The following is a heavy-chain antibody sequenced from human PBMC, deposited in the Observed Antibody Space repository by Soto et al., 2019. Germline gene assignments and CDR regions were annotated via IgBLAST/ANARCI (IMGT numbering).Heavy chain of an antibody. Sequence: QVQLQESGPGLVKPSETLSLTCTVSGGSISSYYWSWIRQPPGKGLEWIGYIYYGGSTNYNPSLKSRVNISVDTSKNQFSLKPSSVTAADTAVYYCARVYAYYFDYWGQGTLVTVSS. CDR2: IYYGGST. V-gene: IGHV4-59*01. CDR3: ARVYAYYFDY. CDR1: GGSISSYY. J-gene: IGHJ4*02. D-gene: IGHD2-8*01.